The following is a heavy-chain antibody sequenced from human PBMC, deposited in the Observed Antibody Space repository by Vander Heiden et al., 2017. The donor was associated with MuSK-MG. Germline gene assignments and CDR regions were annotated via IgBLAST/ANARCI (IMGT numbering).Heavy chain of an antibody. CDR1: GYSISSGFY. V-gene: IGHV4-38-2*02. J-gene: IGHJ4*02. CDR3: AGEGGQLLAGGY. CDR2: IYHCGET. D-gene: IGHD6-19*01. Sequence: QVQLQESGPGLMKSSETLSLTCTVSGYSISSGFYWGWIRQPPGKGLEWIGSIYHCGETYYNPSLKSRVTMSVDTSKDQFSLKVTSVTTAGPAVYYRAGEGGQLLAGGYWGPGKLVTGSS.